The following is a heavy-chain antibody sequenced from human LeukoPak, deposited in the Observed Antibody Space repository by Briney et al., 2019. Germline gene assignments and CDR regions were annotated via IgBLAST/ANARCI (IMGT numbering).Heavy chain of an antibody. J-gene: IGHJ3*02. CDR3: ARDQRYYYDSSGYFPAFDI. D-gene: IGHD3-22*01. V-gene: IGHV1-18*01. Sequence: ASVKVSCKASGYTFTSYGISWVRQAPGQGLEWMGWIGAYNGNTNYAQKLQGRVTMTTDTSTSTAYMELRSLRSDDTAVYYCARDQRYYYDSSGYFPAFDIWGQGTMVTVSS. CDR1: GYTFTSYG. CDR2: IGAYNGNT.